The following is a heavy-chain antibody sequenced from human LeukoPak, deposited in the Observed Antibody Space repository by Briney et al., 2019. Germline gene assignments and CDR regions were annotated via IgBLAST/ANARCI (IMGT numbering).Heavy chain of an antibody. V-gene: IGHV3-74*01. Sequence: GGSLRLSCAASGFTFSAWWMHWVRQAPGKGLVWVSRINSDASTTTYADSVKGRFTISRDNAKNTVYLQMNSLRAEDTAVYFCVRPTYYYDSSGYRGNDAFDIWGQGTMVTVSS. CDR2: INSDASTT. J-gene: IGHJ3*02. D-gene: IGHD3-22*01. CDR3: VRPTYYYDSSGYRGNDAFDI. CDR1: GFTFSAWW.